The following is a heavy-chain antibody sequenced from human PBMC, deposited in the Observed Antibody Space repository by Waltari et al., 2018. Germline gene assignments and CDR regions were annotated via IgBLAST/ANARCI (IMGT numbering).Heavy chain of an antibody. J-gene: IGHJ4*02. CDR2: IYYTGGA. CDR3: ARERTEAWGPKPLEY. D-gene: IGHD7-27*01. CDR1: GGSTSSF. V-gene: IGHV4-59*01. Sequence: QVQLQESGPGLVKPSETLSLTCTVAGGSTSSFWSWIRQPPGKGLEWIGYIYYTGGATYNPSLRSRVTISIDTSKNQISLDLNSVTAADTALYYCARERTEAWGPKPLEYWGQGILVTVSS.